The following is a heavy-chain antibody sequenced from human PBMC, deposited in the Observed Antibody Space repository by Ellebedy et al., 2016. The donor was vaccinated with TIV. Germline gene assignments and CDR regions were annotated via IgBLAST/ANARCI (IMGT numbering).Heavy chain of an antibody. J-gene: IGHJ5*02. D-gene: IGHD6-13*01. V-gene: IGHV4-39*07. CDR3: ARSRVGSSWWGPGSNWFDP. CDR2: IYYSGST. Sequence: MPSEILSLTCTVSGGSISSSSYYWGWIRQPPGKGLEWIGSIYYSGSTYYNPSLKSLVTISVETSKNQFSLKLSSVTAADTAVYYCARSRVGSSWWGPGSNWFDPWGQGTLVTVSS. CDR1: GGSISSSSYY.